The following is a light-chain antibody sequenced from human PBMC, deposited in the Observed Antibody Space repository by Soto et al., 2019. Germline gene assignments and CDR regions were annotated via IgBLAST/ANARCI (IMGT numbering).Light chain of an antibody. Sequence: DIQMTQSPSSLSASVGDRVTITCRASQNVRRYLRWYQQKPGKAPELLIYDASTLASGGPLIFSGSESGTDFSLNMSSLQAEHIAIYYCQKSDDSPWTFGQGTVVEMK. CDR3: QKSDDSPWT. V-gene: IGKV1-39*01. CDR2: DAS. CDR1: QNVRRY. J-gene: IGKJ1*01.